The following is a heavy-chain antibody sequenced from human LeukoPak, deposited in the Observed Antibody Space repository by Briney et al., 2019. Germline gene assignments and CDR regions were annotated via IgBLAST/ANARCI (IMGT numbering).Heavy chain of an antibody. J-gene: IGHJ3*02. CDR3: AKRLSSSSWYSTFDI. CDR2: IGGSGGST. V-gene: IGHV3-23*01. D-gene: IGHD6-13*01. Sequence: GGSLRLSCAASGFTFSNYAMSWVRQAPGKGLEWVSAIGGSGGSTYYADSVKGRFTISRDNSKNTLYLQMNSLRAEDTAVYYCAKRLSSSSWYSTFDIWGQGTMVTVSS. CDR1: GFTFSNYA.